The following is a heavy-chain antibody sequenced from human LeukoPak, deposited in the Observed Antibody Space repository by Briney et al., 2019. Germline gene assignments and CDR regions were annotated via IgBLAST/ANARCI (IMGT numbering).Heavy chain of an antibody. CDR3: AREKPWGGGFDY. V-gene: IGHV1-3*01. CDR2: INAGNGNT. J-gene: IGHJ4*02. CDR1: GYTFTSYA. Sequence: ASVKVSCKASGYTFTSYAMHWVRQAPGQRLEWMGWINAGNGNTKYLQKFQGRVTITRDTSASTAYMELSSLRSEDTAVYYCAREKPWGGGFDYWGQGTLVTVSS. D-gene: IGHD3-16*01.